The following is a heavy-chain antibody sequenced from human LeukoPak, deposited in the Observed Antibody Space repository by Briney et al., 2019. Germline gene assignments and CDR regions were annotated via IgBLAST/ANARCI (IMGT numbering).Heavy chain of an antibody. CDR2: ISGSGGST. Sequence: GGSLRLSCAASGFTFSSYAMSWVRQAPGKGLEWVSAISGSGGSTYYADSVKGRFTISRDNSKNTLYLQMNSLRAEDTAVYYCAKGGYCSSTSCYGIDYWGQGTLVTVSS. D-gene: IGHD2-2*01. CDR1: GFTFSSYA. J-gene: IGHJ4*02. CDR3: AKGGYCSSTSCYGIDY. V-gene: IGHV3-23*01.